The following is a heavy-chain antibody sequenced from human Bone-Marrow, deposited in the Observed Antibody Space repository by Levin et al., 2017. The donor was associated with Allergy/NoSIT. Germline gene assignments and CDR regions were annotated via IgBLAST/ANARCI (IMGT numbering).Heavy chain of an antibody. CDR3: ARGREGGARKAFDY. D-gene: IGHD3-16*01. V-gene: IGHV4-59*01. CDR1: GGSISTYY. Sequence: SETLSLTCTVSGGSISTYYWSWIRQPPGKGLEWIGYIFYSGSTNYNPSLKSRVTISVDTSKNQFSLNLSSVTAADTAVYYCARGREGGARKAFDYWGQGTLVTVSS. CDR2: IFYSGST. J-gene: IGHJ4*02.